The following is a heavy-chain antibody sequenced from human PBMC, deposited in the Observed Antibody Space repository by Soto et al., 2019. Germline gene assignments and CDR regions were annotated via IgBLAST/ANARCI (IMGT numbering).Heavy chain of an antibody. Sequence: PSETLSLTCIVSGGSISSGDYYWSWIRQPPGKGLEWIGYIYYSGSTYYNPSLKSRVTISVDTSKNQFSLKLSSVTAADTAVYYCARGLVWFEMYNWFDPWGQGTLVTVSS. CDR3: ARGLVWFEMYNWFDP. V-gene: IGHV4-30-4*01. D-gene: IGHD3-10*01. J-gene: IGHJ5*02. CDR2: IYYSGST. CDR1: GGSISSGDYY.